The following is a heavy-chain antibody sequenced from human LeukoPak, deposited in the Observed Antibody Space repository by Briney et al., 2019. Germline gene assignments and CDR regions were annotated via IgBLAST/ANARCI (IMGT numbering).Heavy chain of an antibody. V-gene: IGHV3-48*01. J-gene: IGHJ3*02. CDR3: SRDASTYYYDSSGYYDAFDI. CDR2: IGIDSGNT. CDR1: GFPFIEYS. D-gene: IGHD3-22*01. Sequence: PGGSLRLSCTASGFPFIEYSMNWVRQAPGKGLEWISYIGIDSGNTKYADSVRGRFTISADKAKNSLYLQMNSLRVEDTAVYYCSRDASTYYYDSSGYYDAFDIWGQGTMVTVSS.